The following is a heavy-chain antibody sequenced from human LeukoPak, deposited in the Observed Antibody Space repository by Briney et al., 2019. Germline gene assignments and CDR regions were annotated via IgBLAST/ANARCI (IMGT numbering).Heavy chain of an antibody. D-gene: IGHD1-7*01. CDR2: IYTSGST. CDR3: ARAPNYEFDY. Sequence: SETLSLTCTVSGGSISSGSYYWSWIRQPAGKGLEWIGRIYTSGSTNYNPSLKSRVTISVDTSKNQFSLKLSSVTAADTAVYYCARAPNYEFDYWGQGTLVTVSS. CDR1: GGSISSGSYY. V-gene: IGHV4-61*02. J-gene: IGHJ4*02.